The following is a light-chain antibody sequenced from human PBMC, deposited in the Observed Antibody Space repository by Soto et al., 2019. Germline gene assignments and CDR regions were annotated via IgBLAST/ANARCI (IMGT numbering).Light chain of an antibody. Sequence: DIQMTQSPSTLSASVGDTVTITCRASQSISNMLAWYQQKPGEVPKLLIYRASSLQAGVPSRFRGSGSGTEFTFTINSLQPDDYATYYCQQYNGVFGQGTRLEIK. CDR3: QQYNGV. CDR2: RAS. J-gene: IGKJ5*01. V-gene: IGKV1-5*03. CDR1: QSISNM.